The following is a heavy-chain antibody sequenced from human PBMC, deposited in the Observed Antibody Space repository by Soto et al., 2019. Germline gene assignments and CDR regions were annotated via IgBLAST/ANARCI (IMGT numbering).Heavy chain of an antibody. CDR1: GGSFSGYY. CDR2: VHHTGST. V-gene: IGHV4-34*01. Sequence: SETLSLTCAVYGGSFSGYYWSWARQPPGKGLEWIGDVHHTGSTNYNPSLKSRVTVSADKSKNQFYLKLTSVTAADTALYYCARNYYYYYGMDVWGLGTTVTVSS. CDR3: ARNYYYYYGMDV. J-gene: IGHJ6*02.